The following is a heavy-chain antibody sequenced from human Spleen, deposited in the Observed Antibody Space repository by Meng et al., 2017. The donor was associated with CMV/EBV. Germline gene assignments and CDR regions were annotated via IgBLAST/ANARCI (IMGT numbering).Heavy chain of an antibody. V-gene: IGHV1-69*05. CDR1: GTSSSYA. J-gene: IGHJ5*02. CDR3: ARYRTRGAAISGWFDP. Sequence: GTSSSYAISWVRQAPGQGLEWMGGIIPIFGTANYAQKFQGRVTITTDESTSTAYMELSSLRSEDTAVYYCARYRTRGAAISGWFDPWGQGTLVTVSS. D-gene: IGHD2-2*01. CDR2: IIPIFGTA.